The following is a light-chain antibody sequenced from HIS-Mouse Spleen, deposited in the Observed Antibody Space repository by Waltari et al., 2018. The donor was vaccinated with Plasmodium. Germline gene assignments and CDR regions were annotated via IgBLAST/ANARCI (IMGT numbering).Light chain of an antibody. CDR2: QDS. CDR1: KLGYKY. CDR3: QAWDSSTVV. V-gene: IGLV3-1*01. J-gene: IGLJ2*01. Sequence: SYELTQPPSVSVSPGQTASITCSGDKLGYKYACWYQQKPGQSPVLVIYQDSKRPSGIPERFSGSNSGNTATLTISGTQAMDEADYYCQAWDSSTVVFGG.